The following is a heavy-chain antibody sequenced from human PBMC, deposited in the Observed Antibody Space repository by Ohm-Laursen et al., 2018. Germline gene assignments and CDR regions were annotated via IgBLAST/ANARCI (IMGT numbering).Heavy chain of an antibody. CDR1: GFTFSSYG. J-gene: IGHJ4*02. CDR2: ISHDGSNK. D-gene: IGHD1-26*01. Sequence: SLRLSCTASGFTFSSYGLHWVRQAPGKGLEWVAIISHDGSNKYYADSVKGRFTISRDNSKNTLYLQMSSLRAEDTAVYYCARGGSTDFDYWGQGTLVTVSS. V-gene: IGHV3-30*03. CDR3: ARGGSTDFDY.